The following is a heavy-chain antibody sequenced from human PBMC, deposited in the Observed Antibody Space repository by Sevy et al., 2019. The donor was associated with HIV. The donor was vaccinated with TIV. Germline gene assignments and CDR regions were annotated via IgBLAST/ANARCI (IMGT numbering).Heavy chain of an antibody. D-gene: IGHD2-2*01. J-gene: IGHJ6*02. V-gene: IGHV3-49*03. CDR1: GFTFGDYA. CDR2: IRSKAYGGTT. Sequence: GGSLRLSCTASGFTFGDYAMSWFRQAPGKGLEWVGFIRSKAYGGTTEYAASVKGRFTISRDDSKSITYLQMNSLKTEDTAVYYCTRYCSSTSCYSYYYYGMDVWGQGTTVTVSS. CDR3: TRYCSSTSCYSYYYYGMDV.